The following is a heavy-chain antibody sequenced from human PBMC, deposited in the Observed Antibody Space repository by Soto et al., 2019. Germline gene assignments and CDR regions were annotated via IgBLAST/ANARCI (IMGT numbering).Heavy chain of an antibody. D-gene: IGHD6-13*01. J-gene: IGHJ4*02. V-gene: IGHV1-3*04. CDR3: ARDVAAADY. Sequence: ASVKVSCKTSGDTFTTYAIHWVRQAPGQRLEWLGWISIGNGYTKYSAKFQDRVTITWDTSATTAYIQLSSLISEDTAVYYCARDVAAADYWGQGTLVTVSS. CDR1: GDTFTTYA. CDR2: ISIGNGYT.